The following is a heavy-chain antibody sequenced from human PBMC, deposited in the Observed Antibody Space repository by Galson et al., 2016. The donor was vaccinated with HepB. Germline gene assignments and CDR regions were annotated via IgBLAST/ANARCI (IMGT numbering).Heavy chain of an antibody. V-gene: IGHV3-11*01. CDR2: IGTSGSTI. CDR1: GFTFSDYY. CDR3: ARVVYYYYGMDV. Sequence: SLRLSCAASGFTFSDYYMSWIRQAPGKGLEWVSCIGTSGSTIYYIDSVKGRFTISRDNAKNSLYLQMNSLRAEDTAVYYCARVVYYYYGMDVWGQGTTVTVSS. J-gene: IGHJ6*02.